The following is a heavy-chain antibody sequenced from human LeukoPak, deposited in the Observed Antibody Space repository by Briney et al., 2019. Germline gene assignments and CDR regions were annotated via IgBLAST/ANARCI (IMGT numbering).Heavy chain of an antibody. J-gene: IGHJ4*02. CDR3: YYYLDY. CDR1: GFTFDTHA. Sequence: PGGSLRLSCAASGFTFDTHAMSWVRQAPGKGLEWVSGINGNGASTYYSDSVKGRFTISRDNSKNTLYLQMSTLYYCAKDQGYSYYYLDYWGQGTLATVFS. CDR2: INGNGAST. V-gene: IGHV3-23*01. D-gene: IGHD5-18*01.